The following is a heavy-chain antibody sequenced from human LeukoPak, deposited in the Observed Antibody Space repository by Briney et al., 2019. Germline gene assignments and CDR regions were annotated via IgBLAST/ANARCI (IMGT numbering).Heavy chain of an antibody. CDR2: IKSDGSST. J-gene: IGHJ5*02. V-gene: IGHV3-74*01. CDR3: ARSDWFDP. CDR1: GFTFSSYW. Sequence: PGGSLRLSCAASGFTFSSYWMHWVRQAPGKGLVWVSRIKSDGSSTSYADSVEGRFTISRDNAKNTLYLQMNSLRAEDTAVYYCARSDWFDPWGQGTLVTVSS.